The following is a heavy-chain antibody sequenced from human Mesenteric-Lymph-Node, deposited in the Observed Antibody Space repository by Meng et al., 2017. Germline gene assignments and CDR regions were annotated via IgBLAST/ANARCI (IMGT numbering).Heavy chain of an antibody. CDR3: GRDQGRELINH. CDR1: GDSISSYIW. CDR2: VYHRGDT. V-gene: IGHV4-4*02. D-gene: IGHD1-7*01. Sequence: VQLQESGPGLVKPSGTLSLACTVSGDSISSYIWWSWVRQPPGKGLEWIGEVYHRGDTNYNPSLKSRVDISVDKSKNQFYLSLFSVTAADTAVYYCGRDQGRELINHWGQGTLVTVSS. J-gene: IGHJ4*02.